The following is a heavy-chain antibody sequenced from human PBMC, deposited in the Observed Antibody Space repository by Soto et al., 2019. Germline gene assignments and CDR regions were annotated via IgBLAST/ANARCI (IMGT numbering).Heavy chain of an antibody. CDR1: GYTFTGYY. V-gene: IGHV1-2*02. CDR3: ARGRASGSYYLLDY. CDR2: INPYTGGT. J-gene: IGHJ4*02. Sequence: ASVKVSCKASGYTFTGYYVLWVRQAPGQGPECMGWINPYTGGTNYAQKFQGRVTMTRDTAIRTAYMEVSSLRSDDTAVYYCARGRASGSYYLLDYWGQGTLVTVSS. D-gene: IGHD3-10*01.